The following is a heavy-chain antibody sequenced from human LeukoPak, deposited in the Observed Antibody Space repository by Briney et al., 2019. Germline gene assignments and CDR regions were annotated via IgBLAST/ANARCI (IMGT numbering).Heavy chain of an antibody. V-gene: IGHV3-74*01. CDR1: GFTFSTYW. J-gene: IGHJ3*02. CDR2: ISGDGSAT. Sequence: GGSLRLSCAASGFTFSTYWMHWVRQAPGKGLVWVSRISGDGSATTYADSMKGRFTVSRDNAKNTLYLQLSSLRAEDTAIYYCARTTRCPASTWAFDIWGQGTMVTVS. D-gene: IGHD6-13*01. CDR3: ARTTRCPASTWAFDI.